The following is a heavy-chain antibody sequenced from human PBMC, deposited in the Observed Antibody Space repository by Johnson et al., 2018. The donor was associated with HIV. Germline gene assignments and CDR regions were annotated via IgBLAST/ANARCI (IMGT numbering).Heavy chain of an antibody. D-gene: IGHD4-17*01. CDR3: ARVRPNPTVTTRGAAFDI. CDR1: GFTFSDYY. CDR2: ISGSSNNI. Sequence: MQLVESGGGVVRPGGSLRLSCTASGFTFSDYYMSWIRQAPGKGLEWVSHISGSSNNIFYADSVKGRFTISRDNAKNSLYLQLNSLRAEDTAVYFCARVRPNPTVTTRGAAFDIWGQGTMVTVSS. J-gene: IGHJ3*02. V-gene: IGHV3-11*04.